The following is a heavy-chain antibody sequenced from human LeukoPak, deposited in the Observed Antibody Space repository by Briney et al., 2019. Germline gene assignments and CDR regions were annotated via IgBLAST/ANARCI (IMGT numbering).Heavy chain of an antibody. J-gene: IGHJ4*02. CDR3: ARLGLWGDFDY. CDR1: GGSISSYY. CDR2: IYYSGST. V-gene: IGHV4-59*08. D-gene: IGHD5-18*01. Sequence: SETLSLTCTVSGGSISSYYWSWIRQPPGKGLEWIGYIYYSGSTNYNPSLKSRVTISVDTSKNQCSLKLSSVTAADTAVYYCARLGLWGDFDYWGQGTLVTVSS.